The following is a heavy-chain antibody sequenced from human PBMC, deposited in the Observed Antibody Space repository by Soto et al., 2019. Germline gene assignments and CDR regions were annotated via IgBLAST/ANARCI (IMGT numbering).Heavy chain of an antibody. Sequence: QVQLVQSGAEVKKPGSSVKVSCKASGGTFSSYTISWVRQAPGQGLEWMGRIIPILGIANYAQKFQGRVTITADKSTSTAYMELSSLRSEDTAVYYCARVGHCSGTSCSPFDYWGQGTLVTVSS. CDR2: IIPILGIA. D-gene: IGHD2-2*01. V-gene: IGHV1-69*02. J-gene: IGHJ4*02. CDR1: GGTFSSYT. CDR3: ARVGHCSGTSCSPFDY.